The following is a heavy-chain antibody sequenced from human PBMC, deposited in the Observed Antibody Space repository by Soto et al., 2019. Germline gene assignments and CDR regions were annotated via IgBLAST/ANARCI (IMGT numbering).Heavy chain of an antibody. CDR2: SSGGGGPT. D-gene: IGHD3-3*01. V-gene: IGHV3-23*01. J-gene: IGHJ1*01. CDR3: AKNDWSVYPLAGF. CDR1: GFSISSSA. Sequence: EVQLLESGGGLVQPGGSLRLSCTVSGFSISSSAFSWVRQTPGKGLEWVSASSGGGGPTHYADSVRGRFTISRDNSKNTLYLQMNSLRAEDTAIYYCAKNDWSVYPLAGFWGRGALVSVSS.